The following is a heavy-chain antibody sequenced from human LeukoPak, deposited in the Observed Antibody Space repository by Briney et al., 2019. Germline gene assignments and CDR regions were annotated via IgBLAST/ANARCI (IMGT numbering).Heavy chain of an antibody. V-gene: IGHV4-34*01. CDR1: GGSFSGYY. J-gene: IGHJ4*02. CDR2: INHSGST. D-gene: IGHD3-22*01. Sequence: KPSETLSLTCAVYGGSFSGYYWSLIRQPPGKGLEWIGEINHSGSTNYNPSLKSRVTISVDTSKNQFSLKLSSVTAADTAVYYCARGRGTMIVLWGQGTLVTVSS. CDR3: ARGRGTMIVL.